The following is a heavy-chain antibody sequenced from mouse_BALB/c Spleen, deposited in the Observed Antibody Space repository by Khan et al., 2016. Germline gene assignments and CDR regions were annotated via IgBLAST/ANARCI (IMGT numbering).Heavy chain of an antibody. CDR1: GYTFTSYW. J-gene: IGHJ2*01. D-gene: IGHD1-1*01. CDR2: INPSTGYT. Sequence: QVRLQQSGAELAKPGASVKMSCKASGYTFTSYWMHWVKQRPGQGLEWIGYINPSTGYTEYNQKFKDKATLTADKSSSTAYMQLSSLTSEASAVYYCASYGSSYYFDYWGQGTTLTVSS. V-gene: IGHV1-7*01. CDR3: ASYGSSYYFDY.